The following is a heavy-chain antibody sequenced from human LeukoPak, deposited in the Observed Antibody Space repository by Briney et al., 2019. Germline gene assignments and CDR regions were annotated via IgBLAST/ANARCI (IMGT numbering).Heavy chain of an antibody. V-gene: IGHV3-11*04. CDR3: ATYTHWVAGDV. CDR1: GFTFSDYY. J-gene: IGHJ6*02. Sequence: GGSLRLSCAASGFTFSDYYMSWIRQAPGKGLEWVSYISHSGRTMYYADSVKGRFTISRDNARNSLYLQMSSLRPEDTAVYYCATYTHWVAGDVWGQGTTVTVSS. D-gene: IGHD3-16*01. CDR2: ISHSGRTM.